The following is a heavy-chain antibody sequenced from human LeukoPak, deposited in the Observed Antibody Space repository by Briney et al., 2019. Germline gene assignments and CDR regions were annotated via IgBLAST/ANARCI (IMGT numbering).Heavy chain of an antibody. J-gene: IGHJ6*02. CDR3: ARARGSELVKNYYYGMDV. CDR2: ISAYNGNT. Sequence: ASVKVSCKASGYTFTCYSISWVRQAPGQGLEWMGWISAYNGNTNYAQKLQGRVTMTTDTSTSTAYMELRSLRSDDTAVYYCARARGSELVKNYYYGMDVWGQGTTVTVSS. V-gene: IGHV1-18*01. D-gene: IGHD1-7*01. CDR1: GYTFTCYS.